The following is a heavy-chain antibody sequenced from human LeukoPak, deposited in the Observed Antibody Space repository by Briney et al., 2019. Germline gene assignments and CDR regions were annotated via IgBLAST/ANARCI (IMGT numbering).Heavy chain of an antibody. CDR2: ISGSGGST. CDR3: ARVRGVYSYGHPYYFDD. V-gene: IGHV3-23*01. Sequence: GGSLRLSCAASGFTFSSYAMSWVRQAPGKGLEWVSAISGSGGSTYYADSVKGRFTISRDNAKNSLYPQMDSLKAEDTAVYYCARVRGVYSYGHPYYFDDWGQGTLVTVSS. J-gene: IGHJ4*02. CDR1: GFTFSSYA. D-gene: IGHD5-18*01.